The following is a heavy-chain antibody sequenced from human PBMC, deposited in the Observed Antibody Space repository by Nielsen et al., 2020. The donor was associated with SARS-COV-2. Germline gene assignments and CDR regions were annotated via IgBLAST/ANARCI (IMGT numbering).Heavy chain of an antibody. D-gene: IGHD3-22*01. Sequence: GESLKISCAASGFTFSSYWMNWVRQAPGKGLEWVANIKQDGSEKYYVDSVKGRFTISRDNAKNSLYLQMDSLRVEDTAVYFCARDRGTFYYHHSGYYWGQGTLVTVSS. CDR3: ARDRGTFYYHHSGYY. J-gene: IGHJ4*02. V-gene: IGHV3-7*01. CDR2: IKQDGSEK. CDR1: GFTFSSYW.